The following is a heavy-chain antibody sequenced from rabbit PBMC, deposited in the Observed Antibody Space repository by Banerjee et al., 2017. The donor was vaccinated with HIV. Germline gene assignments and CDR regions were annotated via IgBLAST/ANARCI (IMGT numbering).Heavy chain of an antibody. D-gene: IGHD7-1*01. Sequence: QSLEESGGDLVKPGASLTLTCTASGFSFSSTYYMCWVRQAPGKGLEWIACIYAGSPGSTYYASWAKGRFTVSKTSSTTVTLQMTSLTAADTATYFCAREGYGDGTGDYDLWGQGTLVTVS. CDR3: AREGYGDGTGDYDL. J-gene: IGHJ4*01. CDR2: IYAGSPGST. V-gene: IGHV1S40*01. CDR1: GFSFSSTYY.